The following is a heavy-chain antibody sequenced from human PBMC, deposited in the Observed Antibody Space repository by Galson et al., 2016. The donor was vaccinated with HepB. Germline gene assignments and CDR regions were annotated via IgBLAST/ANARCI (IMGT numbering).Heavy chain of an antibody. Sequence: SLRLSCAASGITFSGSAMHWVRQASGKGLEWVGRVRSDFNSYATSYAASVKGGFTISRDDSKNTAYLQMNSLKTDDTAVYYCSRRSTQRGGTNLGYNYGLDVWGQGTRVTVSS. D-gene: IGHD7-27*01. CDR3: SRRSTQRGGTNLGYNYGLDV. CDR1: GITFSGSA. CDR2: VRSDFNSYAT. V-gene: IGHV3-73*01. J-gene: IGHJ6*02.